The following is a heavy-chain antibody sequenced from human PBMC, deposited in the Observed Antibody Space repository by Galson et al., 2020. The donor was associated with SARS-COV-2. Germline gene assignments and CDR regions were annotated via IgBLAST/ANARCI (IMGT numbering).Heavy chain of an antibody. CDR1: GGSISSYY. CDR3: ARHGLNTIFGVVITPAAFDI. CDR2: IYYSGST. Sequence: SETLSLTCTVSGGSISSYYWSWIRQPPGKGLEWIGYIYYSGSTNYNPSLKSRVTISVDTSKNQFSLKLSSVTAADTAVYYCARHGLNTIFGVVITPAAFDIWGQGTMLTVSS. J-gene: IGHJ3*02. D-gene: IGHD3-3*01. V-gene: IGHV4-59*08.